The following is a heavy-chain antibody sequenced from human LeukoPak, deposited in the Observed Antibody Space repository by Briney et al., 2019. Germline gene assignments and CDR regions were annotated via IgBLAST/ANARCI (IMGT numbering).Heavy chain of an antibody. Sequence: GRSLRLSCAASGFTFSSYGMHWVRQAPGKGLEWVAVKSYDGSNKYYADSVKGRFTISRDNSKNTLYLQMNSLRAEDTAVYYCAKDNGVTMVRGATRVGMDVWGQGTTVTVSS. CDR3: AKDNGVTMVRGATRVGMDV. J-gene: IGHJ6*02. V-gene: IGHV3-30*18. CDR1: GFTFSSYG. CDR2: KSYDGSNK. D-gene: IGHD3-10*01.